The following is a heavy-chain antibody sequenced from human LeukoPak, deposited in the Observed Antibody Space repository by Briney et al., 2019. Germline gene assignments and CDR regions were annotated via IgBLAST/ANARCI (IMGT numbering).Heavy chain of an antibody. CDR1: GFTFDDYG. Sequence: GGSLRRSCAASGFTFDDYGIRWVRQAPGKGLKRVSGIYWNVVSQGYADSVKGRFTISRDNAKNSLYLQMNSLRAEDTALYYCARESHTVTTGYYFDYWGQGTLVTVSS. J-gene: IGHJ4*02. CDR2: IYWNVVSQ. D-gene: IGHD4-11*01. CDR3: ARESHTVTTGYYFDY. V-gene: IGHV3-20*04.